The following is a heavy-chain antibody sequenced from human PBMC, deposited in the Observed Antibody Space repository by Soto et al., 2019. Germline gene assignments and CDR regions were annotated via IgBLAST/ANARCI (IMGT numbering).Heavy chain of an antibody. CDR1: GYTFSSYG. D-gene: IGHD3-22*01. V-gene: IGHV1-18*01. CDR2: ISPYDGNT. J-gene: IGHJ6*02. CDR3: ARGGYYDSSGSRNYHYYGMNV. Sequence: QVQLVQSGGEVKKPGASLKVSCKASGYTFSSYGINWVRQAPGQGLEWLGWISPYDGNTKYAQILQGRVSMTTDTSTKTAYMEVRSLRSDDTAVYYCARGGYYDSSGSRNYHYYGMNVWGQGTTVTVSS.